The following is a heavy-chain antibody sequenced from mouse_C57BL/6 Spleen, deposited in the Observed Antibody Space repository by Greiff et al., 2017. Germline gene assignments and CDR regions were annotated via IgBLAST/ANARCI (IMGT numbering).Heavy chain of an antibody. CDR1: GFSLTSYG. Sequence: VKVVESGPGLVQPSQSLSITCTVSGFSLTSYGVHWVRQSPGKGLEWLGVIWSGGSTDYNAAFISRLSISKDNSKSQVFFKMNSLQADDTAIYYCARILGLYYAMDYWGQGTSVTVSS. D-gene: IGHD3-3*01. J-gene: IGHJ4*01. CDR3: ARILGLYYAMDY. CDR2: IWSGGST. V-gene: IGHV2-2*01.